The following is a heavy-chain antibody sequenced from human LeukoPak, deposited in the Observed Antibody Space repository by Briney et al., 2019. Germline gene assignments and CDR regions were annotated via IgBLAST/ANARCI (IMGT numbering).Heavy chain of an antibody. CDR3: ARPYCSGGICYIDY. V-gene: IGHV4-34*01. CDR2: INHSGST. J-gene: IGHJ4*02. D-gene: IGHD2-15*01. CDR1: GGSFSGYY. Sequence: SETLSLTCAVYGGSFSGYYWSWIRQPPGKGLEWIGEINHSGSTNYNPSLKSRVTISVDTSKNQFSLKLSSVTAADTAVYYCARPYCSGGICYIDYWGQGTLVTVSS.